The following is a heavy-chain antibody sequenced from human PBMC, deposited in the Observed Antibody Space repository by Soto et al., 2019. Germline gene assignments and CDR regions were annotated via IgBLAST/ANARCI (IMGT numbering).Heavy chain of an antibody. CDR2: TSYDGNNK. CDR1: GFTFGNYG. Sequence: GGSLRLSCTGSGFTFGNYGMHWVRQAPGKGLEWVASTSYDGNNKYYADSLKGRFTISRDNSKKMVYLQMTSLGPEDTAVYYCAKGGGSARDFDYWGQGALVTVSS. CDR3: AKGGGSARDFDY. D-gene: IGHD1-26*01. V-gene: IGHV3-30*18. J-gene: IGHJ4*02.